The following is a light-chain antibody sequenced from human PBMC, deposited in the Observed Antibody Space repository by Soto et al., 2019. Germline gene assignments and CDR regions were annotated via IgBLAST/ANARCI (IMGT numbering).Light chain of an antibody. J-gene: IGLJ1*01. Sequence: QSVLTQPASVSGSPGQSITISCTGNSSDVGDYNYVSWYQQHPGKAPKLMIFDVSNRPSGVSNRFSGSKSGNTASLTISGLQAEDEADYYCSSYTSSSTRVFGTGTKVT. CDR1: SSDVGDYNY. V-gene: IGLV2-14*01. CDR3: SSYTSSSTRV. CDR2: DVS.